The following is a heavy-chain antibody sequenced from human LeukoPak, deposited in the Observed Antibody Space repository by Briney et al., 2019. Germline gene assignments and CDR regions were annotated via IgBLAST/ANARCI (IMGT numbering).Heavy chain of an antibody. V-gene: IGHV4-34*01. CDR2: INHSGST. CDR1: GGSFSGYY. D-gene: IGHD2-15*01. CDR3: ARARIVVVVAATRTPTRNYYYYMDV. J-gene: IGHJ6*03. Sequence: SETLSLTCAVYGGSFSGYYWSWIRQPPGKGLEWIGEINHSGSTNYNPSLKSRVTISVDTSKNQLSLKLSSVTAADTAVYYCARARIVVVVAATRTPTRNYYYYMDVWGKGNTVTVSS.